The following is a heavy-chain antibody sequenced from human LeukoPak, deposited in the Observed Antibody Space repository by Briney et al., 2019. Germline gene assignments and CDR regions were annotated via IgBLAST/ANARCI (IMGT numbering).Heavy chain of an antibody. V-gene: IGHV3-21*01. D-gene: IGHD1-1*01. Sequence: GGSLRLSCAASGFTFSSYAMNWVRQAPGRGLEWVSSIEPSGFTIFYANSVKGRFTISRDNAKNSLYLQMNSLRPDDTALYFCASGIRERGFDYWGHGTLVTVSS. CDR2: IEPSGFTI. J-gene: IGHJ4*01. CDR3: ASGIRERGFDY. CDR1: GFTFSSYA.